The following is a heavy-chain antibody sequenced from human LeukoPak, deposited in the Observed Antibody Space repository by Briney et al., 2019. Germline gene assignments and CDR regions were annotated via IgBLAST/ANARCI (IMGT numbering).Heavy chain of an antibody. Sequence: FQGRVTITADKSTSTAYMELSSLRSDDTAVYYCAREDIVVVPAAISYMDVWGKGTTVTVSS. V-gene: IGHV1-69*04. J-gene: IGHJ6*03. D-gene: IGHD2-2*01. CDR3: AREDIVVVPAAISYMDV.